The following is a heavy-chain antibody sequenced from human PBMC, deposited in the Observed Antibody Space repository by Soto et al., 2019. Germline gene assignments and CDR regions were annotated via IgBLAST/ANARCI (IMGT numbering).Heavy chain of an antibody. D-gene: IGHD5-12*01. Sequence: GASVKVSCKASGYTFTCYAMHWVRQAPGQRLEWMGWINPNSGGTNYAQKFQGWVTMTRDTSISTAYMELSRLRSDDTAVYYCARDSGYGCMAVRGKGTTVTVSS. J-gene: IGHJ6*04. CDR2: INPNSGGT. CDR1: GYTFTCYA. V-gene: IGHV1-2*04. CDR3: ARDSGYGCMAV.